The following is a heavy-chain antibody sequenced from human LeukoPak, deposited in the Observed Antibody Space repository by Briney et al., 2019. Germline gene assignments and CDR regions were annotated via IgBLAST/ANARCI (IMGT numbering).Heavy chain of an antibody. Sequence: GESLKISCKGSGYSFTSYWIGWVRQMPGKGLEWMGIIYPGDSDTRYSPSFQGQVTISADKSISTAYLQWSSLKASDTAMYYCARDFGPYYYDSSGTGYWGQGTLVTVSS. CDR2: IYPGDSDT. CDR3: ARDFGPYYYDSSGTGY. J-gene: IGHJ4*02. V-gene: IGHV5-51*01. CDR1: GYSFTSYW. D-gene: IGHD3-22*01.